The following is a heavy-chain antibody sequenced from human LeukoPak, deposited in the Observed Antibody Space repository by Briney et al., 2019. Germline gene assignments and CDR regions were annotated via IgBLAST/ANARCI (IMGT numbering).Heavy chain of an antibody. Sequence: ASVKVSCKASGYIFTGYYIHWVRQAPGQGLEWMGRINPNGGGTNYAQKFQGRVTVTGDTSISTAYMELRSLRSDDTAVYYCASIVGATGVPYWGQGTLVTVSS. CDR3: ASIVGATGVPY. J-gene: IGHJ4*02. CDR2: INPNGGGT. D-gene: IGHD1-26*01. CDR1: GYIFTGYY. V-gene: IGHV1-2*06.